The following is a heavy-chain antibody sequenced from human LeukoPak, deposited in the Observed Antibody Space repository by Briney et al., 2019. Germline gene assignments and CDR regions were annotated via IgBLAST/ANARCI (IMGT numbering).Heavy chain of an antibody. V-gene: IGHV3-74*01. CDR2: INSDGSTT. CDR1: GITFSSYW. CDR3: AREGGYSYGPDY. Sequence: PGGSLRLSCAASGITFSSYWMHWVRQAPGKGLVWVSRINSDGSTTTYADSVKGRFTISRDNAKNTLSLQMSSLRVEDTAVYYCAREGGYSYGPDYWGQGTLVTVSS. D-gene: IGHD5-18*01. J-gene: IGHJ4*02.